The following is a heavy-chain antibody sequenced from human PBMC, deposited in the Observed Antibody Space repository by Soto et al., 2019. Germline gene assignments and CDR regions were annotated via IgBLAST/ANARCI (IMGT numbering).Heavy chain of an antibody. J-gene: IGHJ6*02. V-gene: IGHV3-74*01. D-gene: IGHD6-13*01. CDR2: INSDGSST. Sequence: WGSLRLSCAASGFTFSSYWMHWVRQAPGKGLVWVSRINSDGSSTSYADSVKGRFTISRDNAKNTLYLQMNSLRAQDTAVYYCARDPPYSSSWLYGMDVWGQGTTVTVSS. CDR1: GFTFSSYW. CDR3: ARDPPYSSSWLYGMDV.